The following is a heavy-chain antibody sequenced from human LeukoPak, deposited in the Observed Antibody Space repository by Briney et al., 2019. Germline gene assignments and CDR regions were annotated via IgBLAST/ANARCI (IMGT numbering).Heavy chain of an antibody. CDR1: GFSFSSYA. CDR3: AKWPEGAMDYFDY. J-gene: IGHJ4*02. CDR2: ISGDGTRT. V-gene: IGHV3-23*01. Sequence: GGSLRLSCAASGFSFSSYAMTWARQAPVKGLEWVSAISGDGTRTYYADSVKGRFAISRDNSKNTLYLEMSSLRVEDTAIYYCAKWPEGAMDYFDYWGQGTLVTVSS. D-gene: IGHD3-16*01.